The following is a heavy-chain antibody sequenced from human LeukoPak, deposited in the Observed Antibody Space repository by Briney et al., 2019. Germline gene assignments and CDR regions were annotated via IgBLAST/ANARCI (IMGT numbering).Heavy chain of an antibody. J-gene: IGHJ4*02. CDR3: ARSRYSSSWTVY. CDR2: INHSGST. CDR1: GGSFSGYY. Sequence: SETLSLTCAVYGGSFSGYYWSWIRQPPGKGLEWIGEINHSGSTNYNPSLKSRVTISVDTSKNQFSLKLSSVTAADTAVYYCARSRYSSSWTVYWGQGTLVAVSS. D-gene: IGHD6-13*01. V-gene: IGHV4-34*01.